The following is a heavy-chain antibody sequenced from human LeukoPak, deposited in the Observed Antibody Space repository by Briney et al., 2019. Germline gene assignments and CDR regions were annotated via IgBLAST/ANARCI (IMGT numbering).Heavy chain of an antibody. D-gene: IGHD5-18*01. J-gene: IGHJ3*02. CDR3: ATKVVGGYSSRHPGAFDI. CDR2: FDPEDGET. Sequence: ASVKVSCKASGGTFSSYAISWVRQAPGQGLEWMGGFDPEDGETIYAQKFQGRVTMTEDTSTDTAYMELSSLRSEDTAVYYCATKVVGGYSSRHPGAFDIWGQGTMVTVSS. CDR1: GGTFSSYA. V-gene: IGHV1-24*01.